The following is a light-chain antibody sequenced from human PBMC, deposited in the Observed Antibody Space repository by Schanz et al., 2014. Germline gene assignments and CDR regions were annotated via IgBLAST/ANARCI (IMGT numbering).Light chain of an antibody. Sequence: EIVVTQSPATLALSPGERASLSCRASRSISGNLAWYQQKPGQAPRLLIFGASTRATGIPPRFSGSMSGTEFTLTISSLQSEDLAVYYCQQYNNWPPAWTFGQGTKVEIK. CDR2: GAS. CDR1: RSISGN. J-gene: IGKJ1*01. V-gene: IGKV3-15*01. CDR3: QQYNNWPPAWT.